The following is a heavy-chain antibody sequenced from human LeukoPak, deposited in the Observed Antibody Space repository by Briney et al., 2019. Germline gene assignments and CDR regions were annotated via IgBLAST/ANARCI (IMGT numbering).Heavy chain of an antibody. D-gene: IGHD4-17*01. J-gene: IGHJ3*02. CDR3: ARDLVTVTKGFDI. Sequence: PSETLSLTRAVSADSFSSHYWTWIRQSPGKGLEWIGYISYIGSTNYNPSLKSRVTFSIDTSKNQFSLKLRSVTAADTAVYYCARDLVTVTKGFDIWGQGTMVSVSS. CDR2: ISYIGST. CDR1: ADSFSSHY. V-gene: IGHV4-59*11.